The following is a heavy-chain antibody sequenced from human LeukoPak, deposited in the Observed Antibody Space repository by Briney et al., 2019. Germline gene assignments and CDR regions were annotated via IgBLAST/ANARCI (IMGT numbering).Heavy chain of an antibody. D-gene: IGHD3-22*01. CDR2: INPNSGGT. J-gene: IGHJ5*02. V-gene: IGHV1-2*02. CDR3: AREYSSGYESWFDP. CDR1: GYTFINYY. Sequence: GASVKVSCKASGYTFINYYMHWVRQAPGQGLEWMGWINPNSGGTNYAQKFQGRVTMTRDTSISTAYMELSRLRSDDTAVYYCAREYSSGYESWFDPWGQGTLVTVSS.